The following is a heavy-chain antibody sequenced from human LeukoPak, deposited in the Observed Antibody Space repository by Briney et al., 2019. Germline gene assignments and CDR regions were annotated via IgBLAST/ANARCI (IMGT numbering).Heavy chain of an antibody. CDR1: GGSFSGYY. V-gene: IGHV4-34*01. CDR2: INHSGGT. CDR3: AREDPQTTVPEGMDV. Sequence: SETLSLTCAVYGGSFSGYYWSWIRQPPGKGLEWIGEINHSGGTNYNPSLKSRVTISVDTSRNQFSLQLRSVTAADTAVYYCAREDPQTTVPEGMDVWGQGTTV. J-gene: IGHJ6*02. D-gene: IGHD4-17*01.